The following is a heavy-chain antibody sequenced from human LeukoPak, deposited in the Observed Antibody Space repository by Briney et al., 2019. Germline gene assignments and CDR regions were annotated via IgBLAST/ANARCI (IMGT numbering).Heavy chain of an antibody. Sequence: GGSLRLSCVASGFTFDDYAMNWVRQAPGKGLEWVSSISSSSSYIYYADSVKGRFTISRDNAKNSLYLQMNSLRAEDTAVYYCARTDYYGSGSYEEPNWFDPWGQGTLVTVSS. CDR2: ISSSSSYI. V-gene: IGHV3-21*01. D-gene: IGHD3-10*01. CDR1: GFTFDDYA. J-gene: IGHJ5*02. CDR3: ARTDYYGSGSYEEPNWFDP.